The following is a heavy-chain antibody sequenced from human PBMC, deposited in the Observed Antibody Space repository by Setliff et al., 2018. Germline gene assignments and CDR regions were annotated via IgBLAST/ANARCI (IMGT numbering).Heavy chain of an antibody. CDR2: IYYTGST. CDR1: GGSIGTSY. Sequence: PSETLSLTCTVSGGSIGTSYWGWIRQPPGKGLEWIGHIYYTGSTSYSPSLKSRVTISLDTSRKEFSLSLSSVTAADTAVYYCARATYSTGWYGGGGAYYYMDVWGKGTTVTVS. V-gene: IGHV4-59*08. J-gene: IGHJ6*03. CDR3: ARATYSTGWYGGGGAYYYMDV. D-gene: IGHD6-19*01.